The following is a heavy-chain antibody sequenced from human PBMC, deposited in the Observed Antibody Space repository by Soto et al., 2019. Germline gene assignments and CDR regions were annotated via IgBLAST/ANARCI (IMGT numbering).Heavy chain of an antibody. CDR1: GFTFSSYA. CDR3: AKGYCSSTSCSRGYFDY. CDR2: ISGGGAST. Sequence: PGGSLRLSCTASGFTFSSYAMSWVRQAPGKGLEWVSGISGGGASTYYTDSVKGRFTTSRDNSKNTLYLEMNSLRAEDTAVYHCAKGYCSSTSCSRGYFDYWGQGTLVTVSS. V-gene: IGHV3-23*01. D-gene: IGHD2-2*01. J-gene: IGHJ4*02.